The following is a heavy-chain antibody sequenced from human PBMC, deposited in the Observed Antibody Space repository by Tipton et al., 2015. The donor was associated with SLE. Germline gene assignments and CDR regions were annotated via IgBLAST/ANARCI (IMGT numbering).Heavy chain of an antibody. V-gene: IGHV3-48*03. Sequence: SLRLSCAGSGFTFSTYEMNWVRQAPGKGLEWVSYISSSGSLIYYADSVNGRSSISRDDAKNSLFLQMNSLRAEDTAVYYCARGTAVAVLYWGQGTLVTVSS. CDR1: GFTFSTYE. D-gene: IGHD6-19*01. J-gene: IGHJ4*02. CDR3: ARGTAVAVLY. CDR2: ISSSGSLI.